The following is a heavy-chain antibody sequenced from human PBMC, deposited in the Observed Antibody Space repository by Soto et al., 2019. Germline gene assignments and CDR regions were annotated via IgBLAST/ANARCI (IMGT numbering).Heavy chain of an antibody. CDR1: GGSISSSSYY. Sequence: SQTLSLTFTVSGGSISSSSYYWGWIRQPPGKGLEWVGSIYYSGSTYYNPSLKSRVTISVDTSKNQFSLKLSSVTAADTAVYYCARSLPLDRSDYWGQGTLVTVSS. J-gene: IGHJ4*02. D-gene: IGHD1-1*01. V-gene: IGHV4-39*01. CDR2: IYYSGST. CDR3: ARSLPLDRSDY.